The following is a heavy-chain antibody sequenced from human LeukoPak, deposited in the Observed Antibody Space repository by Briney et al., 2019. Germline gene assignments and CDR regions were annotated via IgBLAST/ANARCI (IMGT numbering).Heavy chain of an antibody. Sequence: GGSLRLSCAASGFTFSTYGMSWVRQAPGQGLEWMGWISTYNANTNYALKLQGRVTLTTDTSTSTAYMELKSLRSDDTAVYYCAREECSIGVCYPSGYWGQGTLVTVSS. CDR1: GFTFSTYG. J-gene: IGHJ4*02. CDR2: ISTYNANT. V-gene: IGHV1-18*01. D-gene: IGHD2-8*01. CDR3: AREECSIGVCYPSGY.